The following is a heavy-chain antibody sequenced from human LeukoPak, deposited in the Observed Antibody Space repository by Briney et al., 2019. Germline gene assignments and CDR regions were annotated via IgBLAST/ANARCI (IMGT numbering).Heavy chain of an antibody. J-gene: IGHJ4*02. CDR1: GFSFSDFW. CDR2: IRGDGYDT. CDR3: ASDRVLGSGSLDN. V-gene: IGHV3-74*01. Sequence: GGSLRLSCAASGFSFSDFWMHWVRHTPGKGLVGVSRIRGDGYDTNYADSVEGRFTISRDNARHTLYLQMNSLRADDTAVYYCASDRVLGSGSLDNWGQGTLVTVSS. D-gene: IGHD3-10*01.